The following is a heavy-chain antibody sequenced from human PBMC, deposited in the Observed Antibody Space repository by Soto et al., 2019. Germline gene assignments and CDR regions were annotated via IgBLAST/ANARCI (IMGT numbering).Heavy chain of an antibody. V-gene: IGHV3-23*01. D-gene: IGHD2-21*02. J-gene: IGHJ4*02. CDR3: AKDPYGGNSGLYFDY. CDR2: ISGTGSST. Sequence: GGSLRLSCAVSGFTFGGYAMTWVRQAPGKGLGWVSSISGTGSSTYYADSVKGRFTISRDNSKNTLYLQMSSLRAEDTAVYYCAKDPYGGNSGLYFDYWGLGSLVTVSS. CDR1: GFTFGGYA.